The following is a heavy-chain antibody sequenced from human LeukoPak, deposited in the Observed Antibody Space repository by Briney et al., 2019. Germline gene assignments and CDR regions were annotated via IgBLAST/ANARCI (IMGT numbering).Heavy chain of an antibody. V-gene: IGHV4-59*13. J-gene: IGHJ6*03. D-gene: IGHD3-22*01. CDR2: IYYSGST. CDR3: ARSDYDSSGYSPYYYYYYMDV. Sequence: PSETLSLTCSVPGGSISTYYWSGIRQPPGKGREGWGYIYYSGSTNYNPSLKSRVTIPADTAQNQFSLKLSSVTAADTAVYYCARSDYDSSGYSPYYYYYYMDVWGKGTTVTVSS. CDR1: GGSISTYY.